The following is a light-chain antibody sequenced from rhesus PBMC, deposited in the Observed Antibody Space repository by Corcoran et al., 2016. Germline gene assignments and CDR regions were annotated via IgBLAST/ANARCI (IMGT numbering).Light chain of an antibody. V-gene: IGKV1-66*01. CDR3: QQYSNSPPT. J-gene: IGKJ4*01. Sequence: DIQMTQSPSSLSASVGDRVTITCRASQGINHYLSWYQQKPGKAPKPLIYDASSLETGVPSRFSGSGSRTDYTLTISGLQPEDIATYYCQQYSNSPPTFGGGTKVEIQ. CDR1: QGINHY. CDR2: DAS.